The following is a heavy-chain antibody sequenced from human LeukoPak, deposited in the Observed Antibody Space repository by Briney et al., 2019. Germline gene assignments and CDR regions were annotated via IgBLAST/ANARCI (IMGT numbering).Heavy chain of an antibody. Sequence: GGSLRLSCAVSGFSVSNNYMNWVRQAPGKGLEWVPLIYSRGGTSYADSVEGRFTISRDSSKNTLFLQMNSLRVEDTAVYYCARDPPGIAASGTYYWGQGTLVTVSS. D-gene: IGHD6-13*01. V-gene: IGHV3-53*01. J-gene: IGHJ4*02. CDR2: IYSRGGT. CDR3: ARDPPGIAASGTYY. CDR1: GFSVSNNY.